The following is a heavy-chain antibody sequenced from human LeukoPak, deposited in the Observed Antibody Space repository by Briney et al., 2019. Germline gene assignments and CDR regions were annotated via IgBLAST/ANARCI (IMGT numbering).Heavy chain of an antibody. Sequence: SETLSLTCTVSGGSISSYYWSWIRQPPGKGLEWIGYIYYSGSTNYNPSLKSRVTISVDTSKNQFSLKLTSVTAADTAVYYCARRLRFVGVWFDPWGQGTLVTVSS. CDR3: ARRLRFVGVWFDP. CDR2: IYYSGST. CDR1: GGSISSYY. D-gene: IGHD3-10*01. J-gene: IGHJ5*02. V-gene: IGHV4-59*12.